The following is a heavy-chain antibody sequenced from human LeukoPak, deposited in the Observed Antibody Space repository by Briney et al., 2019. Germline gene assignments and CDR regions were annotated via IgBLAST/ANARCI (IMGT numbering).Heavy chain of an antibody. D-gene: IGHD3-3*01. J-gene: IGHJ4*02. CDR3: ARAPLLEWPPGCFDY. Sequence: GESLKISCKGSGYIFTSYWIGWVRQMPGKGLEWMGIIYPDDSDTSYSPSFQGQVTISADKSISTAYLQWSSLKASDTAMYYCARAPLLEWPPGCFDYWGQGTLVTVSS. V-gene: IGHV5-51*01. CDR1: GYIFTSYW. CDR2: IYPDDSDT.